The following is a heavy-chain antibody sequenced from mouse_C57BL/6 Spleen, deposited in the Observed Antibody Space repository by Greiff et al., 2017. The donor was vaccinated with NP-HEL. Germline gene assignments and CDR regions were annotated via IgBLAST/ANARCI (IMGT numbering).Heavy chain of an antibody. CDR2: IDPANGNT. CDR3: ARFYYSNYNYAMDY. J-gene: IGHJ4*01. V-gene: IGHV14-3*01. CDR1: GFNIKNTY. D-gene: IGHD2-5*01. Sequence: EVKLVESVAELVRPGASVKLSCTASGFNIKNTYMHWVKQRPEQGLEWIGRIDPANGNTKYAPKFQGKATITADTSSNTAYLQLSSLTSEDTAIYYCARFYYSNYNYAMDYWGQGTSVTVSS.